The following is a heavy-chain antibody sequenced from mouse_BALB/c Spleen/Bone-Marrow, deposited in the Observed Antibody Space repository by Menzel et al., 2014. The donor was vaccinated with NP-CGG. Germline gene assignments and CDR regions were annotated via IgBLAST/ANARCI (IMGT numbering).Heavy chain of an antibody. CDR3: AGSTPLAY. CDR2: IYPGDDDT. V-gene: IGHV1-80*01. J-gene: IGHJ3*01. Sequence: QVQLQQSGAELVRPGSSVKIPCKASGYAFSRSWMNWVKQRPGQGLEWIGQIYPGDDDTNYSGKFKGRATLTADKSSGTAYMQLSSLTSEGSAVYFCAGSTPLAYWGQGTLVTVSA. CDR1: GYAFSRSW. D-gene: IGHD1-1*01.